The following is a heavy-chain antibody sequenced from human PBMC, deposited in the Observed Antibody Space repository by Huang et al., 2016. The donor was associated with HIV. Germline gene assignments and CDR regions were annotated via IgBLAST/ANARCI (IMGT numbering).Heavy chain of an antibody. V-gene: IGHV3-30*18. J-gene: IGHJ4*02. CDR1: GFTFSHYV. CDR2: ISYDGNTK. CDR3: AQVDTSMVNYFGL. D-gene: IGHD5-18*01. Sequence: VQLVESGGGVVQPGRSLRLSCAASGFTFSHYVMHWVRQAPCKGRELVAVISYDGNTKYYAYSVKGRFTSTRDNSRSTLYLQMDRLRTEDTAVYYCAQVDTSMVNYFGLWGQGALVTVSS.